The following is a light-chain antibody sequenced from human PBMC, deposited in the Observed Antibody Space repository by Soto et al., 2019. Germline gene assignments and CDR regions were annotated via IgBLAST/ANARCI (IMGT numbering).Light chain of an antibody. Sequence: QSALTQPPSASGSPGQSVTISCTGTSSDVGGYNYVSWYQQHPGKAPKLVISEVSQRPSGVPDRFSGSKSGNTASLTVSGLQAEDEADYYWCSYACRISHVVGTGTKVTVL. V-gene: IGLV2-8*01. J-gene: IGLJ1*01. CDR1: SSDVGGYNY. CDR3: CSYACRISHV. CDR2: EVS.